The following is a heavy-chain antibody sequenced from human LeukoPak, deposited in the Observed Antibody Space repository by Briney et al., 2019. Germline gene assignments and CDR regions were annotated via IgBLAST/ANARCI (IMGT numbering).Heavy chain of an antibody. CDR2: ISYDGSNK. J-gene: IGHJ4*02. D-gene: IGHD2-15*01. CDR1: GFTFSSYG. V-gene: IGHV3-30*18. Sequence: PGRSLRLSCAASGFTFSSYGMHWVRQAPGKGLEWVAVISYDGSNKYYADSVKGRFTISRDNSKNTLYLQMNSLRAEDTAMYYCAKVGYCSGGSCYWTYFDYWGQGTLVTVSS. CDR3: AKVGYCSGGSCYWTYFDY.